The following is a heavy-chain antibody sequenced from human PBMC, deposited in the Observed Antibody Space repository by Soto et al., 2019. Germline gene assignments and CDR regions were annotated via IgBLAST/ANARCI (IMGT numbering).Heavy chain of an antibody. CDR1: GDSISNYY. V-gene: IGHV4-59*01. D-gene: IGHD2-8*01. CDR3: ARAEKVYAISGALDI. J-gene: IGHJ3*02. Sequence: KPSETLSLTCTVSGDSISNYYWNWIRQPPGKGLEWIGYINYSGNTNYNPSLKSRVTISADTSKNQFSLKLSSVTAADTAVYYCARAEKVYAISGALDIWGQGTMVTVSS. CDR2: INYSGNT.